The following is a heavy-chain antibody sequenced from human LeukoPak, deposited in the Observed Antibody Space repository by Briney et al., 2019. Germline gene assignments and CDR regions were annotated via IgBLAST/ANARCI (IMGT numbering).Heavy chain of an antibody. Sequence: PGGSLRLSCAASGFTFSSYGMHWVRQAPGKGLEWVSCVSSTSSFIYYADSVKGRFTISRDNAKNSLYLQMNSLRADDTAVYYCACGSSTPFDYWGQGTLVTVSS. CDR1: GFTFSSYG. V-gene: IGHV3-21*01. CDR3: ACGSSTPFDY. J-gene: IGHJ4*02. D-gene: IGHD6-6*01. CDR2: VSSTSSFI.